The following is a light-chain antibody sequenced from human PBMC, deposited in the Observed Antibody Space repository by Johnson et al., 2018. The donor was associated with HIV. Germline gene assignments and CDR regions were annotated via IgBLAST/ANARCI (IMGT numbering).Light chain of an antibody. CDR3: GTWDSSLRGGV. V-gene: IGLV1-51*01. CDR1: SSNIGNNY. J-gene: IGLJ1*01. Sequence: QSVLTQPPSVSAAPGQKVTISCSGSSSNIGNNYVSWYQQLPRTAPKLLIYDNNKRPSGIPDRFSGSKSGTSATLGITGLQTGDEADYYCGTWDSSLRGGVFGTGTKVTVL. CDR2: DNN.